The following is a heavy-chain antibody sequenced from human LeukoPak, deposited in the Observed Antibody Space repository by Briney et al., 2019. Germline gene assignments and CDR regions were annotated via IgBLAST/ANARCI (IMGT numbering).Heavy chain of an antibody. D-gene: IGHD6-19*01. V-gene: IGHV3-11*04. CDR1: GFTFSDYY. CDR3: ARVGAVRCRYFDY. J-gene: IGHJ4*02. CDR2: ICSGDSTI. Sequence: GGSLRLSCAASGFTFSDYYMNWVRQAPGKGLEWVSYICSGDSTIYYADSVKGRFTISRDNAKNSLYLQMNSLRAEDTAVYYCARVGAVRCRYFDYWGQGTLVTVSS.